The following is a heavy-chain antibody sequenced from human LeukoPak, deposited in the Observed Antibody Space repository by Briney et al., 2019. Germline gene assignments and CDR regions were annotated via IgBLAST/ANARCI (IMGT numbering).Heavy chain of an antibody. CDR3: ARYTSSYYGSGRYEDY. D-gene: IGHD3-10*01. CDR1: GDSISSGGYD. CDR2: IFYTGSN. V-gene: IGHV4-31*03. J-gene: IGHJ4*02. Sequence: SETLSLTFTVPGDSISSGGYDWSWIRQHPGKGLEWLWFIFYTGSNYYNPFLKSRVTTSVDTSKTQFSLKLTAVTAADTAVYYCARYTSSYYGSGRYEDYWGQGTLVTVSS.